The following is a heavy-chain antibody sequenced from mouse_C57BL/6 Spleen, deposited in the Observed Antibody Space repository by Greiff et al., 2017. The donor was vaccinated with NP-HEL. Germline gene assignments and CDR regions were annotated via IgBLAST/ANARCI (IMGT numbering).Heavy chain of an antibody. CDR2: INPNDGTT. Sequence: VQLQQSGPDLVKPGASVKISCKASGYSFTDYNMNWVKQSNGKSLEWIGVINPNDGTTSYNQTFKGKATLTVDQSSSTAYMQLNSLTAEDSAVYECARSGTGFAYWGQGTLVTVSA. CDR1: GYSFTDYN. J-gene: IGHJ3*01. D-gene: IGHD4-1*01. V-gene: IGHV1-39*01. CDR3: ARSGTGFAY.